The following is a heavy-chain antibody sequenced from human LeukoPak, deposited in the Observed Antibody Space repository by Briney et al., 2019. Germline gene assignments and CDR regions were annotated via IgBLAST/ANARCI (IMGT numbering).Heavy chain of an antibody. CDR1: GGTFSSYA. V-gene: IGHV1-69*13. Sequence: ASVKVSCKASGGTFSSYAISWVRQAPGQGLEWMGGINPIFGTANYAQKFQGRVTITADESTSTAYMELSSLRSEDTAVYYCARGPGIAAAGTADWFDPWGQGTLVTVSS. D-gene: IGHD6-13*01. CDR3: ARGPGIAAAGTADWFDP. CDR2: INPIFGTA. J-gene: IGHJ5*02.